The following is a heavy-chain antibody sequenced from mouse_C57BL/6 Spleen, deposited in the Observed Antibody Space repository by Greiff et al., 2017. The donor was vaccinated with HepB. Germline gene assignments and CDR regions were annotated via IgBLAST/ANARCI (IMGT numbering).Heavy chain of an antibody. J-gene: IGHJ2*01. CDR3: ARLAAQASLDY. V-gene: IGHV5-17*01. CDR2: ISSGSSTI. D-gene: IGHD3-2*02. CDR1: GFTFSDYG. Sequence: EVMLVESGGGLVKPGGSLKLSCAASGFTFSDYGMHWVRQAPEKGLEWVAYISSGSSTIYYADTVKGRFTISRDNAKNTLFLQMTSLRSEDTAMYYCARLAAQASLDYWGQGTTLTVSS.